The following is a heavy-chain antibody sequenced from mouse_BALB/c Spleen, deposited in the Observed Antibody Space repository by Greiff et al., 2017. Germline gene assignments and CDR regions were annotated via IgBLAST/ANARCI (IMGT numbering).Heavy chain of an antibody. CDR2: INPYNGAT. V-gene: IGHV1-31*01. Sequence: VQLKESGPELVKPGASVKISCKASGYSFTGYYMHWVKQSHVKSLEWIGRINPYNGATSYNQNFKDKASLTVDKSSSTAYMELHSLTSEDSAVYYCARSGDGYDEGFDYWGQGTTLTVSS. D-gene: IGHD2-2*01. CDR1: GYSFTGYY. CDR3: ARSGDGYDEGFDY. J-gene: IGHJ2*01.